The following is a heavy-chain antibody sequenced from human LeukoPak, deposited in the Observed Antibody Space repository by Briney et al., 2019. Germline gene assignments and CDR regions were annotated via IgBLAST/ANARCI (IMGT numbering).Heavy chain of an antibody. J-gene: IGHJ5*02. CDR1: GGSISSYY. CDR3: ARGKLSRKIQTQQLGAVWFDP. V-gene: IGHV4-4*07. D-gene: IGHD6-13*01. CDR2: IYTSGST. Sequence: SETLSLTCTVSGGSISSYYWSWIRQPAGKGVEWIGRIYTSGSTNYNPSLKSRVTISLDTSKNPFYLKLSSVTAAHTAVYYCARGKLSRKIQTQQLGAVWFDPWGQGTLVTVSS.